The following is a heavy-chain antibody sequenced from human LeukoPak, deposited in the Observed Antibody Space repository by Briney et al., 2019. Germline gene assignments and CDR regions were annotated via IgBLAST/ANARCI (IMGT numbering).Heavy chain of an antibody. CDR3: ARDSLYPGGMDV. D-gene: IGHD3-3*01. CDR2: IYYRGTT. CDR1: GASISSYY. V-gene: IGHV4-59*01. J-gene: IGHJ6*02. Sequence: SETLSLTCTVSGASISSYYWSWIRQPPGKGLEWIGYIYYRGTTNYNPSLKSRVTISVDTSKNQFSLKLSSVTAADTAVYYCARDSLYPGGMDVWGQGTTVTVSS.